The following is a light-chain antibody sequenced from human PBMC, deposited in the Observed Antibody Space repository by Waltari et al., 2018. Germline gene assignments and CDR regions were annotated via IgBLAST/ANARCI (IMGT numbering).Light chain of an antibody. CDR3: LQYDSFWT. V-gene: IGKV1-5*01. CDR1: PSVGSW. Sequence: DIHMTQSPYTLSASVGDRVTIPCRASPSVGSWLAWFQQKPGKAPDLLIYDASSLETGVPSRFSGSGSETEFTLTISSLQPDDAATYYCLQYDSFWTFGQGTEVQVK. J-gene: IGKJ1*01. CDR2: DAS.